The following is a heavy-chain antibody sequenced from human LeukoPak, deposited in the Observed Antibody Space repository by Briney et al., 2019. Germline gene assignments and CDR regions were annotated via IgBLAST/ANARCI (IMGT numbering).Heavy chain of an antibody. Sequence: GGSLRLSCTASGFTFGDYAMSWVRQAPGKGLEWVGFIRSKAYGGTTKYAASVKGRFTISRDDSKSIAYLQMNSLKTEDTAVYYCTRAMVRGVILSNVDYWGQGTLVTVSS. CDR2: IRSKAYGGTT. J-gene: IGHJ4*02. D-gene: IGHD3-10*01. V-gene: IGHV3-49*04. CDR3: TRAMVRGVILSNVDY. CDR1: GFTFGDYA.